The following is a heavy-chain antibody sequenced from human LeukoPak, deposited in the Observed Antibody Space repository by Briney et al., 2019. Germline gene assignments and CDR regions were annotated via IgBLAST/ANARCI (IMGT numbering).Heavy chain of an antibody. D-gene: IGHD4-11*01. J-gene: IGHJ4*02. CDR3: ARGEYSNYPKFVY. V-gene: IGHV1-2*06. CDR2: INPNSGGT. Sequence: ASVKVSCKASGYTFTGYYMHWVRQAPGQGLEWMGRINPNSGGTNYAQKFQGRVTMTRDTSISTAYMELSRLRSDDTAVYYCARGEYSNYPKFVYWGQGTQVTVSS. CDR1: GYTFTGYY.